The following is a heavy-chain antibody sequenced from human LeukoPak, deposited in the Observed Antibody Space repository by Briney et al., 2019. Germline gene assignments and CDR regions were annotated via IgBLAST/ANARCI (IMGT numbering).Heavy chain of an antibody. D-gene: IGHD3-16*01. CDR3: VRDRVLGAFDI. V-gene: IGHV4-59*01. CDR2: IYYSGST. J-gene: IGHJ3*02. CDR1: GGSISSYS. Sequence: SETLSLPCTVSGGSISSYSWTWIRQPPGKGLEWIGSIYYSGSTNYNPSLKSRVTISVDTSKNQFSLKLSSVTAADTAVYYCVRDRVLGAFDIWGQGTMVTVSS.